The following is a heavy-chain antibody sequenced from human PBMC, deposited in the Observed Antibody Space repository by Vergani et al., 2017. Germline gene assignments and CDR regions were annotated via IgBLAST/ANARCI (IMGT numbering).Heavy chain of an antibody. CDR1: GFTFSSYS. V-gene: IGHV3-21*01. Sequence: EVQLVESGGGLVKPGGSLRLSCAASGFTFSSYSMNWVRQAPGKGLEWVSSISSSSSYIYYADSVKGRFTISRDNAKNSLYLQMNSLRAEDTAVYYCARDQVTVTNDLDYWGQGTLVTVSS. CDR3: ARDQVTVTNDLDY. CDR2: ISSSSSYI. D-gene: IGHD4-17*01. J-gene: IGHJ4*02.